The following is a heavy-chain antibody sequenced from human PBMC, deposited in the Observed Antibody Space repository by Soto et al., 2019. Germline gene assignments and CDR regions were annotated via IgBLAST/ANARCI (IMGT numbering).Heavy chain of an antibody. V-gene: IGHV4-39*01. D-gene: IGHD2-2*01. CDR2: IYYSGST. CDR1: GGSISSSSYY. Sequence: QLQLQESGPGLVKPSETLSLTCTVSGGSISSSSYYWGWIRQPPGKGLEWIGSIYYSGSTYYNPSLKSRVTLSVDTSKNQFSLKLSSVTAADTAVYYCARRVCSSTSCYPYYYYGMDVWGQGTTVTVSS. CDR3: ARRVCSSTSCYPYYYYGMDV. J-gene: IGHJ6*02.